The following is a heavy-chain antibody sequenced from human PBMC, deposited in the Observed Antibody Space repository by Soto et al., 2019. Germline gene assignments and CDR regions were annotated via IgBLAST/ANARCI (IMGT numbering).Heavy chain of an antibody. V-gene: IGHV3-21*01. CDR1: GFTFSSYS. D-gene: IGHD4-17*01. CDR3: ARASGSVTRNYYGMDV. CDR2: ISSSSSYI. Sequence: GGSLRLSCAASGFTFSSYSMNWVRQAPGKGLEWVSSISSSSSYIYYADSVKGRFTISRDNAKNSLYLQMNSLRAEDTAVYYCARASGSVTRNYYGMDVWGQGTTVTVSS. J-gene: IGHJ6*02.